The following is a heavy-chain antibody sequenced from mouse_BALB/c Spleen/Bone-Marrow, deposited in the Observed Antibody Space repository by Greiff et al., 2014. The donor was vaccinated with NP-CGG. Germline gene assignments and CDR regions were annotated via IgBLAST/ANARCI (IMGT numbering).Heavy chain of an antibody. CDR1: GYTFTNYY. CDR2: INPSNGGT. V-gene: IGHV1S81*02. J-gene: IGHJ4*01. D-gene: IGHD5-1*01. Sequence: QVQLQQSGAELVKPGASVKLSCRASGYTFTNYYMYWVKQRPGQGLAWIGEINPSNGGTNFNEKFKSKATLTVDKSSSTAYVQLSSLTSEDSAVYYCTRLPHWGQGTSVTVSS. CDR3: TRLPH.